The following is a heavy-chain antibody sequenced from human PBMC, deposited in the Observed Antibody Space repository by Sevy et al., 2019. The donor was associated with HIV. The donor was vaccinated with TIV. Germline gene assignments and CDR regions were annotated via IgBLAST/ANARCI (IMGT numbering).Heavy chain of an antibody. V-gene: IGHV4-59*01. Sequence: SETLSLTCTVSGGPISSYYWSWIRQPPGKKVEWIGYIHYSGSTKYNPPLNSRVTMSVDTSKNQFSLKLTSVTAADTAVYYCARAPPVRSGDDSLNWFDPWGQGTLVTVSS. J-gene: IGHJ5*02. CDR2: IHYSGST. D-gene: IGHD5-12*01. CDR1: GGPISSYY. CDR3: ARAPPVRSGDDSLNWFDP.